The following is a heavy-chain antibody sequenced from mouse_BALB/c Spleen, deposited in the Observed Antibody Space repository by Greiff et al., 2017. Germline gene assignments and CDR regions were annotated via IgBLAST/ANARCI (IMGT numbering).Heavy chain of an antibody. CDR3: ARYVYVNPYAMDY. CDR2: LWGDGSR. D-gene: IGHD2-1*01. Sequence: QVQLKESGPGLVAPSQSLSITCTVSGFSLTGYGVNWVRQPPGKGLEWLGMLWGDGSRDYNSALKSRLSISKDNSKSQVFLKMTSLQTDDTARYYCARYVYVNPYAMDYWGQGTSVTVSS. CDR1: GFSLTGYG. J-gene: IGHJ4*01. V-gene: IGHV2-6-7*01.